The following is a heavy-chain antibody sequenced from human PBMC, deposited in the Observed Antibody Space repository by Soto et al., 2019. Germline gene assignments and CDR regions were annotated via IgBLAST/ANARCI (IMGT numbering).Heavy chain of an antibody. J-gene: IGHJ4*02. CDR1: GFSIISGGYY. Sequence: SETLSLTCTFSGFSIISGGYYWSWIRQHPGKGLEWIGYIYYSGSTYYNPSLKSRVTISVDTSKNQFSLKLSSVTAADTAVYYCARGKFSEYYYDSSGPDYWGQGTLVTVSS. CDR2: IYYSGST. D-gene: IGHD3-22*01. CDR3: ARGKFSEYYYDSSGPDY. V-gene: IGHV4-31*03.